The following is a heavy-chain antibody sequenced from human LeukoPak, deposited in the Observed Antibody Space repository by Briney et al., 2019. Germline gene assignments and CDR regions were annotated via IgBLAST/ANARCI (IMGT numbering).Heavy chain of an antibody. Sequence: GSSVKVSCKASGGTFSSYAISWVRQAPGQGLEWMGGIIPIFGTANYAQKFQGRVTITADESTSTAYMELSSLRAEDTAVYYCARAGGYDFWRWVEGVLNWFDPWGQGTLVTVSS. CDR2: IIPIFGTA. V-gene: IGHV1-69*01. CDR1: GGTFSSYA. CDR3: ARAGGYDFWRWVEGVLNWFDP. J-gene: IGHJ5*02. D-gene: IGHD3-3*01.